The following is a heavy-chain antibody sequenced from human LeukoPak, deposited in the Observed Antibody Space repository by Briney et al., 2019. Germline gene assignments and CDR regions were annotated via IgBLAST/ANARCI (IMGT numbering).Heavy chain of an antibody. J-gene: IGHJ4*02. D-gene: IGHD6-19*01. CDR2: ISSSSSYI. V-gene: IGHV3-21*01. CDR3: AGPLIAVANQLRSY. CDR1: GFTFSSYS. Sequence: GGSLRLSCAASGFTFSSYSMNWVRQAPGRGLEWVSSISSSSSYIYYADSVKGRFTISRDNDKTSLYPQMNSLRAEDTAVYYCAGPLIAVANQLRSYWGQGTLVTVSS.